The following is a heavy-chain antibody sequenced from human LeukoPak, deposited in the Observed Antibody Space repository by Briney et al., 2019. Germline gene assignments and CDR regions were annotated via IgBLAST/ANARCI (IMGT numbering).Heavy chain of an antibody. CDR2: INTDGSST. J-gene: IGHJ3*02. D-gene: IGHD3-22*01. CDR1: GFTFSSYW. V-gene: IGHV3-74*01. CDR3: ARVLIYYDSSEDAFDI. Sequence: GGSLRLSCAASGFTFSSYWMHWVRQAPGKGLVWVSRINTDGSSTSYADSVKGRFRICRDNAKNTLYLQMNSLIAEDTAVYYCARVLIYYDSSEDAFDIWGQGTMVTVSS.